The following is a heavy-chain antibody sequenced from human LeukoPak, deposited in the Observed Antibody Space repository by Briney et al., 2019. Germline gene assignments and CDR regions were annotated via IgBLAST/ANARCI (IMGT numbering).Heavy chain of an antibody. V-gene: IGHV4-59*01. Sequence: SETLSLTCTVSGGSISSYYWSWIRQPPGKGLEWIGYIHYSGSTNNNPSLKSRVTISVDTSKNQFSLKLSSVTAADTAVYYCARGNRFTMVRGVTDYYYYYMDVWGKGTTVTISS. CDR1: GGSISSYY. CDR3: ARGNRFTMVRGVTDYYYYYMDV. CDR2: IHYSGST. J-gene: IGHJ6*03. D-gene: IGHD3-10*01.